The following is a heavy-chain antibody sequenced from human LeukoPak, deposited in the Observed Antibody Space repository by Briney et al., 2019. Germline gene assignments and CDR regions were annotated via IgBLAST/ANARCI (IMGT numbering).Heavy chain of an antibody. J-gene: IGHJ6*02. V-gene: IGHV3-21*01. Sequence: PGGCLRLSCAASGFTFSSYSMNWVRQAPGKGLEWVSSISSSSSYVYYADSVKGRFTISRDNAKNSLYLQMNSLRAEDTAVYYCARTSDYYGSGSYVPLYGMGVWGQGTTVTVSS. CDR3: ARTSDYYGSGSYVPLYGMGV. CDR1: GFTFSSYS. CDR2: ISSSSSYV. D-gene: IGHD3-10*01.